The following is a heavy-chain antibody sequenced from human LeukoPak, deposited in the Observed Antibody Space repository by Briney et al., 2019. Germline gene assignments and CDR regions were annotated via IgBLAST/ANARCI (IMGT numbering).Heavy chain of an antibody. CDR2: IHPGDSDT. Sequence: KGGESLKISCNVSEYSFTSYWIGWVRQMPGKGLEWMGIIHPGDSDTRYSPSFQGQVTISVDKSISTAYPQWSSLKASDTAMYYCARQDQVYSGYDYGDAFDIWGQGTMVTVSS. J-gene: IGHJ3*02. CDR3: ARQDQVYSGYDYGDAFDI. D-gene: IGHD5-12*01. V-gene: IGHV5-51*01. CDR1: EYSFTSYW.